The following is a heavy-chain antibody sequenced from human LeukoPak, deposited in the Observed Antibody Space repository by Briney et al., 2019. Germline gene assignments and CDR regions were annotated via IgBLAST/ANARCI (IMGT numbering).Heavy chain of an antibody. CDR1: GGSISSSSYY. CDR2: ISGSGGST. Sequence: RASETLSLTCTVSGGSISSSSYYWGWIRQPPGKGLEWVSAISGSGGSTYYADSVKGRFTISRDNSKNTLYLQMNSLRAEDTAVXXXAKDPVVLVQANWFDPWGQGTLVTVSS. CDR3: AKDPVVLVQANWFDP. D-gene: IGHD2-2*01. V-gene: IGHV3-23*01. J-gene: IGHJ5*02.